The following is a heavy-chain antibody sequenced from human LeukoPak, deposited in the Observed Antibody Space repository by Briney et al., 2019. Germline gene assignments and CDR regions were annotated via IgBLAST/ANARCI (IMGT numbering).Heavy chain of an antibody. J-gene: IGHJ6*03. CDR2: IYYSGST. V-gene: IGHV4-61*08. CDR3: AGVIAAAGTNYYYMDV. CDR1: GVAISRGGYA. D-gene: IGHD6-13*01. Sequence: RASETLSLTCAVSGVAISRGGYAWNWIRQPPGKGLEWIGYIYYSGSTRYSPSLKSRVTISVDMSKNQFSLKLSSVTAADTAIYYCAGVIAAAGTNYYYMDVWGKGATVTISS.